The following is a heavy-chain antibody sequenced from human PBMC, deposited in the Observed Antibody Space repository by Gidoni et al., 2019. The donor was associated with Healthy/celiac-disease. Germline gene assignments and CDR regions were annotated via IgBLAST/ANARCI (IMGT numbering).Heavy chain of an antibody. J-gene: IGHJ4*02. CDR2: IYYSGST. Sequence: VQLQESGPGLVKPSQTLSLTCTLSGGSLSIGGYYWSWIRQHPGKGLEWIGYIYYSGSTYYNPYLKSRVTISVDTSKNQFSLKLSSVTAADTDVYYCAREHSSSWHVDYWGQGTLVTVSS. V-gene: IGHV4-31*03. CDR1: GGSLSIGGYY. D-gene: IGHD6-13*01. CDR3: AREHSSSWHVDY.